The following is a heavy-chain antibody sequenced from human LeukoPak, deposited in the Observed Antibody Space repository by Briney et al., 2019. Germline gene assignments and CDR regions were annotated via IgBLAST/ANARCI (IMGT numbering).Heavy chain of an antibody. CDR3: ARLKRRGTYYYDSSGYSYFDY. Sequence: PSETLSLTCTVSGGSISSSSYYWGWIRQPPGKGLEWIGEINHSGSTNYNPSLKSRVTISVDTSKNQFSLKLSSVTAADTAVYYCARLKRRGTYYYDSSGYSYFDYWGQGTLVTVSS. CDR1: GGSISSSSYY. CDR2: INHSGST. V-gene: IGHV4-39*07. D-gene: IGHD3-22*01. J-gene: IGHJ4*02.